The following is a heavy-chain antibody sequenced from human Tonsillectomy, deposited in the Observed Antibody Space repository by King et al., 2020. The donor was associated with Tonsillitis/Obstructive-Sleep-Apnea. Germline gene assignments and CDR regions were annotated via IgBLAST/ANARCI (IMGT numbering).Heavy chain of an antibody. CDR1: GYSFTNYW. Sequence: VQLVESGAEVKKPGESLRISCKGSGYSFTNYWISWVRQMPGKGLEWMGRIDPSDSYTNYRPSFQGHVTISADKSISTAYLQWSSLKASDTAMYYCASNTVDRNDYRCAMDVWGQGTTVTVAS. J-gene: IGHJ6*02. CDR2: IDPSDSYT. D-gene: IGHD3-16*02. V-gene: IGHV5-10-1*03. CDR3: ASNTVDRNDYRCAMDV.